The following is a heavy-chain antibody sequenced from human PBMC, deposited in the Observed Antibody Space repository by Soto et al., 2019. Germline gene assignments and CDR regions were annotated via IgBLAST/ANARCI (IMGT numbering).Heavy chain of an antibody. V-gene: IGHV3-30-3*01. CDR3: ARETTTSAFSAMDV. J-gene: IGHJ6*02. D-gene: IGHD1-1*01. CDR1: GFTFSYHA. CDR2: ISYDGDNK. Sequence: QVQLVESGGGVVQPGRSLRLSCAASGFTFSYHALNWVRQAPGKGLEWVAVISYDGDNKYIAESVKGRFTISRDNSKNTVSLQMNSRRTEDTAMYFCARETTTSAFSAMDVWGQGTTVTVSS.